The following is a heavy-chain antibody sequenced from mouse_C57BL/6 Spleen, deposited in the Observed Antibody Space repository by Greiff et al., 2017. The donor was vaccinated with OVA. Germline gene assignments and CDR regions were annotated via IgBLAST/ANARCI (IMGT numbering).Heavy chain of an antibody. CDR1: GYTFTSYW. CDR3: ARGITTKDY. V-gene: IGHV1-69*01. CDR2: IDPSDSYT. J-gene: IGHJ2*01. Sequence: QVQLKQPGAELVMPGASVKLSCKASGYTFTSYWMHWVKQRPGQGLEWIGEIDPSDSYTNYNQKFKGKSTLTVDKSSSTAYMQLSSLTSVDSAVYYCARGITTKDYWGQGTTLTVSS. D-gene: IGHD1-1*01.